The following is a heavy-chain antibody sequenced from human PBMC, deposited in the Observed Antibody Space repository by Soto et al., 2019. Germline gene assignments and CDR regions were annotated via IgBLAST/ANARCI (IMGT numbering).Heavy chain of an antibody. Sequence: QVQLVQSGAEVKKPGASVKVSCKASGYTFTSYAISWVRQAPGQGLEWMGWISAYNDNTNYAQRLQGRVTMTTDTATRKAYMELRSLRSDDTSVYYCARDAAAGLKDYWGQGTLVTVSS. J-gene: IGHJ4*02. CDR1: GYTFTSYA. CDR3: ARDAAAGLKDY. CDR2: ISAYNDNT. V-gene: IGHV1-18*01. D-gene: IGHD6-13*01.